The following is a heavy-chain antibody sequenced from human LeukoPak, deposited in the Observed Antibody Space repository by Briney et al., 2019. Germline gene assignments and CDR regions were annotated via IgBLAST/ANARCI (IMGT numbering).Heavy chain of an antibody. CDR1: GGSISSYY. Sequence: SETLSLTCTVSGGSISSYYWSWIRQPPGKGLEWIGYIYTSGSTNYNPSLKSRVTISVDTSKNQFSLKLSSVTAADTAVYYCARDNWNYSAFDIWGQGTMVTVSS. CDR3: ARDNWNYSAFDI. V-gene: IGHV4-4*08. D-gene: IGHD1-7*01. CDR2: IYTSGST. J-gene: IGHJ3*02.